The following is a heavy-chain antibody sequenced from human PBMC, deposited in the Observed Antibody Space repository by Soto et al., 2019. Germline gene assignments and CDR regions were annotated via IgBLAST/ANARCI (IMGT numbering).Heavy chain of an antibody. CDR3: ATHYTTVLDK. CDR2: ISANGANR. D-gene: IGHD4-4*01. Sequence: GGSLRLSCATSGFTLINYDMSWVRQAPGKGLEWISSISANGANRYAADSVKGRFTISRDNSKNTLYLEMNDLRAEDTAFYYCATHYTTVLDKWGQGALVTVSS. J-gene: IGHJ4*02. CDR1: GFTLINYD. V-gene: IGHV3-23*01.